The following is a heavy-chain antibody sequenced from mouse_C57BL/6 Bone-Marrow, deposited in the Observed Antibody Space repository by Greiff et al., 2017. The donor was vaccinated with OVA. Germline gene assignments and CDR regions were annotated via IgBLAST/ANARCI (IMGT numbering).Heavy chain of an antibody. CDR3: ARINYWYFDV. CDR1: GFTFSDYG. V-gene: IGHV5-17*01. J-gene: IGHJ1*03. Sequence: DVQLVESGGGLVKPGGSLKLYCAASGFTFSDYGMHWVRQAPEKGLEWVAYISSGSSTIYYADTVKGRFTISRDNAKNTLFLRMTSLRSEDTAMYYCARINYWYFDVWGTGTTVTVSS. CDR2: ISSGSSTI.